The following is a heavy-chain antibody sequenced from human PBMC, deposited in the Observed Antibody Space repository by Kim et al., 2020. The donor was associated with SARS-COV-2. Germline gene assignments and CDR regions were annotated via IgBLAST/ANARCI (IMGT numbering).Heavy chain of an antibody. CDR1: GGSISSGDYY. Sequence: SETLSLTCTVSGGSISSGDYYWSWIRQPPGKGLVWIAYFYYSGKTYYNPSLKSRVTISVNTSKNQFTLKLSSVSAADTAVYYCARCHGRGWQFDYWDEG. CDR3: ARCHGRGWQFDY. CDR2: FYYSGKT. V-gene: IGHV4-30-4*02. D-gene: IGHD2-15*01. J-gene: IGHJ4*02.